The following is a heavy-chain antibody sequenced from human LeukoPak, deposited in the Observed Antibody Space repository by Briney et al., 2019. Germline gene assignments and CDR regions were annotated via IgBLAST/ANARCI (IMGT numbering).Heavy chain of an antibody. CDR1: GFTFSSYG. J-gene: IGHJ4*02. CDR2: ISYDGSNK. V-gene: IGHV3-30*18. D-gene: IGHD3-10*01. CDR3: AKDLITMVRGPSDY. Sequence: GRSLRLSCAASGFTFSSYGMHWVRQAPGKGLEWVAVISYDGSNKYYADSVKGRFTISRDNSKNTLYLQMNSLRAEDTAVYYCAKDLITMVRGPSDYWGQGTLVTVSS.